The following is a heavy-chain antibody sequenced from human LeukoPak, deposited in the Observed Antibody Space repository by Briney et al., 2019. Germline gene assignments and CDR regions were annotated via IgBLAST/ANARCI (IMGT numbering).Heavy chain of an antibody. CDR3: ARGIWSSHSVGYYFDF. Sequence: GASVKVSCKASGYTFTNYAVNWVRQAPGQRLEWMGWINAGNGNTKYSQEFQGRVTIIRDTSASTVYMELSSLRSEDMAVYYCARGIWSSHSVGYYFDFWGRGTLVTVSS. J-gene: IGHJ4*02. CDR1: GYTFTNYA. V-gene: IGHV1-3*03. D-gene: IGHD5/OR15-5a*01. CDR2: INAGNGNT.